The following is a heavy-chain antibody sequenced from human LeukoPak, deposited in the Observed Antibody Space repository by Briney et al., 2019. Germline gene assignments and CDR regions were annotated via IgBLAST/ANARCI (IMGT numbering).Heavy chain of an antibody. J-gene: IGHJ4*02. CDR2: IYQNGNT. CDR3: GRGGIVAAASGIYY. Sequence: SETLTLTCAVSGGSISSGGYSWSWIRQPPGKGLEWIGYIYQNGNTYYNPSLKSRVTISVDRSKNQFSLNLSSVTAADTAVYYCGRGGIVAAASGIYYWGQGTLVAVSS. CDR1: GGSISSGGYS. V-gene: IGHV4-30-2*01. D-gene: IGHD6-13*01.